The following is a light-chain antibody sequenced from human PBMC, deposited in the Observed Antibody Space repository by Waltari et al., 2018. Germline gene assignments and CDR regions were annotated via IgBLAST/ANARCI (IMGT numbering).Light chain of an antibody. CDR3: SSHTSSSTHVM. CDR2: EVS. V-gene: IGLV2-14*01. CDR1: TSDVGGYTY. J-gene: IGLJ3*02. Sequence: QSALTQPASVSGSPGQSITISCTGTTSDVGGYTYVSWYQQSPGKAPKLMIYEVSTRPSGVSSRFSGSKSGNTASLTISGLLAEDEADYYCSSHTSSSTHVMFGGGTRVTVL.